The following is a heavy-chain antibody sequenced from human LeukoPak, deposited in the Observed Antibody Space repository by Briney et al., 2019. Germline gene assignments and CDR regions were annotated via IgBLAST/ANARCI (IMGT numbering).Heavy chain of an antibody. V-gene: IGHV1-46*01. Sequence: ASVNVSCKASGYTFTSYYMHWVGQAPGQRREGMGILNPSVGSTTYAQKFQGRVTVTRDMSTSTVYMDLSSLRSEDTAVYYCAREKYFNGSGSYSGYYMDVWGKGTTVTVSS. J-gene: IGHJ6*01. D-gene: IGHD3-10*01. CDR1: GYTFTSYY. CDR2: LNPSVGST. CDR3: AREKYFNGSGSYSGYYMDV.